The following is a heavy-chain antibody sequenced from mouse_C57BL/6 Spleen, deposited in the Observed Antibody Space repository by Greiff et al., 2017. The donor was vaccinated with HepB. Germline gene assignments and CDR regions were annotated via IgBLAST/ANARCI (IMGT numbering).Heavy chain of an antibody. J-gene: IGHJ4*01. D-gene: IGHD1-1*01. V-gene: IGHV1-18*01. Sequence: EVQLQQSGPELVKPGASVKIPCKASGYTFTDYNMDWVKQSHGKSLEWIGDINPNNGGTIYNQKFKGKATLTVDKSSSTAYMELRSLTSEATAVYYCARLPHYYGSSYDYAMDYWGQGTSVTVSS. CDR2: INPNNGGT. CDR3: ARLPHYYGSSYDYAMDY. CDR1: GYTFTDYN.